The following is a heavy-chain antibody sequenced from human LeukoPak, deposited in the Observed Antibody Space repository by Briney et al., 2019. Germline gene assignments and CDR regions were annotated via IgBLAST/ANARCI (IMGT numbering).Heavy chain of an antibody. CDR1: GFTFSSYA. D-gene: IGHD6-19*01. J-gene: IGHJ4*02. CDR3: AKDEHSSGCTDY. Sequence: GSLRLSCAASGFTFSSYAMSWVRQAPGKGLEWVSAISGSGGSTYYADSVKGRFTISRDNSKNTLYLQMNSLRAEDTAVYYCAKDEHSSGCTDYWGQGTLVTVSS. V-gene: IGHV3-23*01. CDR2: ISGSGGST.